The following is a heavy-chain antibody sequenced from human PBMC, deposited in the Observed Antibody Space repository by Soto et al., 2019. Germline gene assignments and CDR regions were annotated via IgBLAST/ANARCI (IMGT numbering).Heavy chain of an antibody. V-gene: IGHV3-64D*06. J-gene: IGHJ4*02. D-gene: IGHD3-9*01. CDR1: GFTFSSYA. CDR3: VKGGPLRYFDWLLYWDY. CDR2: ISSNGGST. Sequence: VVSPRISWSASGFTFSSYAMHWVRQAPGEGLEYVSAISSNGGSTYYADSVKGRFTISRDNSKNTLYLQMSSLRAEDTAVYYCVKGGPLRYFDWLLYWDYWGQGTLVTVSS.